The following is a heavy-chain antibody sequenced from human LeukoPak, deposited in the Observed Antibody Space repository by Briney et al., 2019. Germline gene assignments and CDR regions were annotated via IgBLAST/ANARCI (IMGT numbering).Heavy chain of an antibody. CDR2: INPNSGGT. D-gene: IGHD2-2*01. V-gene: IGHV1-2*02. J-gene: IGHJ6*03. Sequence: ASVKVSCKASGYTFTGYYMHWVRQAPGQGLEWMGWINPNSGGTNYAQKFQGRVTMTRDTSISTAYMELSRLRSDDTAVYYCARDQNEYIVVVPAAPWYYMDVWGKGTTVTVS. CDR3: ARDQNEYIVVVPAAPWYYMDV. CDR1: GYTFTGYY.